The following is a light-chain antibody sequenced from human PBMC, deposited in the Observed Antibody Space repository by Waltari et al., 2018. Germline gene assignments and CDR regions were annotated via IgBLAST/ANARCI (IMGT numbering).Light chain of an antibody. J-gene: IGKJ1*01. CDR2: GAS. V-gene: IGKV1-6*01. Sequence: AIQMTQSPSSLSASVGDRVTISCRASQGINTDLGWYQQKPGRAPKLLISGASTLQSGVPSSVSGSGSGTVFTLAISSLQPDDFTTYFCLQDHTYPLTFGQGTKVDI. CDR3: LQDHTYPLT. CDR1: QGINTD.